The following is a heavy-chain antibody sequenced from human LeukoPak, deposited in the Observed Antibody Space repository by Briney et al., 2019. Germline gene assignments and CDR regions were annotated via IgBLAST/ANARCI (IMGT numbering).Heavy chain of an antibody. J-gene: IGHJ6*03. V-gene: IGHV1-18*01. Sequence: ASVKVSFKASRYTFTSYGISWVRQAPGQGREWMGWIRAYNGNTNYAQKIQGRVTLTTDTATSTANMELRSLRSDDTAVYYCARALGYCSSTSCSDYYYYYIDVWGKGTTVTVS. CDR1: RYTFTSYG. D-gene: IGHD2-2*01. CDR2: IRAYNGNT. CDR3: ARALGYCSSTSCSDYYYYYIDV.